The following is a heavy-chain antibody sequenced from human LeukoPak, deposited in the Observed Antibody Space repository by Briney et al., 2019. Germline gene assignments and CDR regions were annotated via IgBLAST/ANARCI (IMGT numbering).Heavy chain of an antibody. CDR2: IRNKAKTYTT. Sequence: GGSLRLSCAAPRFSFSDNYMDWVRQAAGKGLEWVGRIRNKAKTYTTDYAASVRGRFTISRDDSKNSLYLEMNSLKTEDTAVYYCAREYYSRLDYWGQGTLVTVSS. J-gene: IGHJ4*02. D-gene: IGHD3-10*01. CDR3: AREYYSRLDY. CDR1: RFSFSDNY. V-gene: IGHV3-72*01.